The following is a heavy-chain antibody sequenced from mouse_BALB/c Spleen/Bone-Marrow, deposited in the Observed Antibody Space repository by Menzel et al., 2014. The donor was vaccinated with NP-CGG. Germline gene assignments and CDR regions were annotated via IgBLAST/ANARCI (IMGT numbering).Heavy chain of an antibody. Sequence: EVQLQQSGGGLVQPGGSLKLSCAASGFTFSSYGMSWVRQTPDKRLELVATINSNGGSTYYPDSVKGRFTISRDNAKNTLYLQMSSLKSEDTAMYYCAGDNDYDYDGAWFAYWGQGTLVTVSA. D-gene: IGHD2-4*01. CDR1: GFTFSSYG. V-gene: IGHV5-6-3*01. CDR3: AGDNDYDYDGAWFAY. J-gene: IGHJ3*01. CDR2: INSNGGST.